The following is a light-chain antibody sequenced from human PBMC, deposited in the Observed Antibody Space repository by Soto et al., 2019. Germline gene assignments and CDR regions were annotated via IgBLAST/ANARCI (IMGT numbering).Light chain of an antibody. CDR3: QQYGSSPTT. Sequence: EIGKTQSPATLSVSPGERATLSCRASQSISIYLAWYQQKPGQAPRLLISDASNRATGIPARFSGSGSGTDFTLTISRLEPEDFAVYYCQQYGSSPTTFGQGTKVGIK. V-gene: IGKV3-20*01. J-gene: IGKJ1*01. CDR1: QSISIY. CDR2: DAS.